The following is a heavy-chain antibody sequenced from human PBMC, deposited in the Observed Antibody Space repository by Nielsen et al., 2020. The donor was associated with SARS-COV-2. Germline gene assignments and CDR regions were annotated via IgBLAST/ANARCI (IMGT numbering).Heavy chain of an antibody. V-gene: IGHV3-48*04. J-gene: IGHJ6*03. CDR2: ISSSSSTI. CDR3: ARDPTSTVTTAGYYYYYYMDV. Sequence: WIRQPPGKGLEWVSYISSSSSTIYYADSVKGRFTISRDNAKNSLYLQMNSLRAEDTAVYYCARDPTSTVTTAGYYYYYYMDVWGKGTTVTVSS. D-gene: IGHD4-11*01.